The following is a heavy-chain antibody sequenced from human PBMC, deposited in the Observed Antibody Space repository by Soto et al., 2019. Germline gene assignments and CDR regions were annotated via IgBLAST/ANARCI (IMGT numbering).Heavy chain of an antibody. CDR1: GFTFSDYY. Sequence: PGGSLRLSCAASGFTFSDYYMSWIRQAPGKGLEWVSYISSSGSTIYYADSVKGRFTISRDNAKNSLYLQMNSLRAEFTAVYYCAKETPRNYDILTGPKDYGMDVWGQGTTVTVSS. J-gene: IGHJ6*02. CDR2: ISSSGSTI. V-gene: IGHV3-11*01. CDR3: AKETPRNYDILTGPKDYGMDV. D-gene: IGHD3-9*01.